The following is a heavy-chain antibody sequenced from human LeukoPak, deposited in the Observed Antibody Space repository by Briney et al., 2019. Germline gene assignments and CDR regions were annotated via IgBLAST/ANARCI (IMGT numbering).Heavy chain of an antibody. Sequence: PSETLSLTCTVSGGSNSSSSYYWGWIRQPPGKGLEWIGSIYYSGSTYYNPSLKSRVTISVHTSKNQFSLKLSSVTAADTAVYYCARVLLGDNIAARPLRPHFDYWGQGTLVTVSS. J-gene: IGHJ4*02. CDR2: IYYSGST. CDR1: GGSNSSSSYY. V-gene: IGHV4-39*07. CDR3: ARVLLGDNIAARPLRPHFDY. D-gene: IGHD6-6*01.